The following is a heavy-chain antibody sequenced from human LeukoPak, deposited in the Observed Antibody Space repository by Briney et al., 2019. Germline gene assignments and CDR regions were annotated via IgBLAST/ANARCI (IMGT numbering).Heavy chain of an antibody. D-gene: IGHD3-16*01. CDR3: ASSWGSAIDF. CDR2: INQDGSDL. Sequence: GSLRLSCAASGFTFSRFRMSWVRQPPGKGLEWVGNINQDGSDLYYVDSVKGRFTVSTDSGKNSLYPQMNSLRAEDTAVYYCASSWGSAIDFWGQGTLVTVSS. V-gene: IGHV3-7*01. J-gene: IGHJ4*02. CDR1: GFTFSRFR.